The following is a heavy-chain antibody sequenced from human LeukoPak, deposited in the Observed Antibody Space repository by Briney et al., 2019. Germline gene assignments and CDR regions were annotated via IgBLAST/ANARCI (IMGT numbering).Heavy chain of an antibody. CDR2: ISISGGTT. V-gene: IGHV3-23*01. D-gene: IGHD4-23*01. J-gene: IGHJ4*02. CDR1: GFTFSSYA. Sequence: GGSLRLSCAASGFTFSSYAMSWVRQAPGKGLEWVSAISISGGTTYYADSVKGRFTISRDNSKNTLYLQMSSLRAEDTAVYYCAKKLTPYDFDYWGQGTLVTVSS. CDR3: AKKLTPYDFDY.